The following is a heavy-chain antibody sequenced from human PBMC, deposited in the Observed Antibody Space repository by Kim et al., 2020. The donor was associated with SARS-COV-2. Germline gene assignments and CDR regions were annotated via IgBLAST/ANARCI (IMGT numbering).Heavy chain of an antibody. CDR3: ARRVLRFLNNWFDP. V-gene: IGHV3-11*01. Sequence: YAESVKGRFTISRDNAENSLYLQRNSLGAEDTAVYYCARRVLRFLNNWFDPWGQGTLVTVSS. D-gene: IGHD3-3*01. J-gene: IGHJ5*02.